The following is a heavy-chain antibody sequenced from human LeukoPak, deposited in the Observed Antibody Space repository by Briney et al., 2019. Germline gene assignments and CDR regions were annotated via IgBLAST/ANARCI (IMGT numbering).Heavy chain of an antibody. CDR3: SRNGLVDFDY. J-gene: IGHJ4*02. V-gene: IGHV3-49*04. Sequence: GGSLRLSCTTSGFAFDDFAMSWVRQPAGKGLEWVGFIRRRAYGGAAEYAASVKGRFIISRDDSKGIAYLQMNSLKTEDTAVYFCSRNGLVDFDYWGQGSRVIVSP. CDR1: GFAFDDFA. CDR2: IRRRAYGGAA.